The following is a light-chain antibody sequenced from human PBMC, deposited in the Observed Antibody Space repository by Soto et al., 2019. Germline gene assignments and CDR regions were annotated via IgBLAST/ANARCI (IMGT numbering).Light chain of an antibody. V-gene: IGKV1-39*01. CDR1: QSITTY. CDR2: SAS. J-gene: IGKJ1*01. Sequence: DIRMTQSPSSLSASVGDRVTITCRASQSITTYLNWYQQKPGKAPKLLIYSASSLESGVPFRFSGSGSGTDFTLTITSLQPEDFATYWCQQTYSAPWTFGRGTKVEIK. CDR3: QQTYSAPWT.